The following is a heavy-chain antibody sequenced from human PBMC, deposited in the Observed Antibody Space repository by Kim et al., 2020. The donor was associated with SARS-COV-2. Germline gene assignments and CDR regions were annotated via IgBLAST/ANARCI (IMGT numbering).Heavy chain of an antibody. V-gene: IGHV3-21*01. Sequence: GGSLRLSCAASGFSFSTYTMNWVRQAPGTGLEWVSSISSRTTFIDYADSVKGRFTISRDNAKNSLYLQMISLRAEDTAVYYCARGLLYSFDSSGPYAFDIWGQGTMVTVSS. CDR2: ISSRTTFI. CDR1: GFSFSTYT. J-gene: IGHJ3*02. D-gene: IGHD3-22*01. CDR3: ARGLLYSFDSSGPYAFDI.